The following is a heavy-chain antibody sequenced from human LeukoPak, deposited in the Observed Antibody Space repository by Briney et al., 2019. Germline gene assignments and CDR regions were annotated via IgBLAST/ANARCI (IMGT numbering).Heavy chain of an antibody. CDR3: ARAGLGGHYIDY. Sequence: PGGSLRLSCAASGFTFSDYYMTWIRQAPGQGLEWISYVSGSDENKYYAGSVRGRFAISRDNAEKSLFLQMSNVRAEDTAVYYCARAGLGGHYIDYWGQGTLVTVS. V-gene: IGHV3-11*01. D-gene: IGHD2-15*01. CDR1: GFTFSDYY. CDR2: VSGSDENK. J-gene: IGHJ4*02.